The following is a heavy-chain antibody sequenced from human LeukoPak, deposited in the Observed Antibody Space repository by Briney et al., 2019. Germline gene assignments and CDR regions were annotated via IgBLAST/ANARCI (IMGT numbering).Heavy chain of an antibody. D-gene: IGHD5-24*01. J-gene: IGHJ3*02. CDR2: IIPILGIA. CDR3: ARDQSRDGYNIYRSYAFDI. Sequence: GASVKVSCKASGGTFSSYAISWVRQAPGQGLEWMGRIIPILGIANYAQKFQGRVTITADKSTSTAYMELSSLRSEDTAVYYCARDQSRDGYNIYRSYAFDIWGQGTMVTVSS. V-gene: IGHV1-69*04. CDR1: GGTFSSYA.